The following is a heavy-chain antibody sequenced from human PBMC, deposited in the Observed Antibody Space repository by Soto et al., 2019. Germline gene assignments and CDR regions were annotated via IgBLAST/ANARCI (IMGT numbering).Heavy chain of an antibody. Sequence: ASVKVSCKASGYPFTSYHMHWVRQAPGQGLEWMGMINPRGGSTSYAQKFQDRVTMTRDTSTSTVNMELSSLRSEDTAMYYCAREEFQLHWGYSGLDVWGKGPALTLSS. J-gene: IGHJ6*04. CDR2: INPRGGST. CDR1: GYPFTSYH. V-gene: IGHV1-46*01. D-gene: IGHD3-16*01. CDR3: AREEFQLHWGYSGLDV.